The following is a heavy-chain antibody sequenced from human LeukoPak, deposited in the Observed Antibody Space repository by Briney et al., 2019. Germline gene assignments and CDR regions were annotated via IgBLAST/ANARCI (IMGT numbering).Heavy chain of an antibody. V-gene: IGHV3-23*01. Sequence: GGSLRLSCVASGFTFSSHAMNWVRQAPGKGLEWISSLNETGETTDYAGSVRGRFTISRDNSKNTLYLQMNSLRADDTAVYYCAKQRLVGGWGQGTLVTVSS. J-gene: IGHJ4*02. CDR1: GFTFSSHA. D-gene: IGHD6-19*01. CDR2: LNETGETT. CDR3: AKQRLVGG.